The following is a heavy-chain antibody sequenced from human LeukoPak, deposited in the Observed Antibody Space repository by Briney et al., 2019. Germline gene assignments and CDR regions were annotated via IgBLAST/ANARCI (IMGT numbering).Heavy chain of an antibody. V-gene: IGHV1-69*01. CDR1: GGTFSSYA. Sequence: ASVKVSCKASGGTFSSYAISWVRQAPGQGLEWMGGIIPIFGTANYARKFQGRVTITADESTSTAYMELSSLRSEDTAVYYCARDGGGDYAILGYYYYYMDVWGKGTTVTVSS. CDR2: IIPIFGTA. CDR3: ARDGGGDYAILGYYYYYMDV. D-gene: IGHD4-17*01. J-gene: IGHJ6*03.